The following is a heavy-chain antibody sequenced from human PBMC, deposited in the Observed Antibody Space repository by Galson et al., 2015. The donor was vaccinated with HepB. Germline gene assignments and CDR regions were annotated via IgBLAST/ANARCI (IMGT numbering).Heavy chain of an antibody. D-gene: IGHD6-6*01. CDR2: INPNSGGT. Sequence: SVKVSCKASGYTFTGYYMHWVRQAPGQGLEWMGWINPNSGGTNYAQKFQGRVTMTRDTSISTAYMELSRLRSDDTAVYYCARDGDSSSSDYYYYYMDVWGKGTTVTVSS. J-gene: IGHJ6*03. CDR1: GYTFTGYY. V-gene: IGHV1-2*02. CDR3: ARDGDSSSSDYYYYYMDV.